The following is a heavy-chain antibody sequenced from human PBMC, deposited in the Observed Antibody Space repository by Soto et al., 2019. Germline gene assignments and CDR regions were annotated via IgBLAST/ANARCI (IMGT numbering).Heavy chain of an antibody. CDR3: ARALRTGNDY. J-gene: IGHJ4*02. Sequence: PGGSLRLSCAASGFTFSSYSMNWVRQAPGKGLEWVSYISSSSSTIYYADSVKGRFTISRDNAKNSLYLQMNSLRAEDTAVYYCARALRTGNDYWGQGTLVTVSS. V-gene: IGHV3-48*01. D-gene: IGHD5-12*01. CDR1: GFTFSSYS. CDR2: ISSSSSTI.